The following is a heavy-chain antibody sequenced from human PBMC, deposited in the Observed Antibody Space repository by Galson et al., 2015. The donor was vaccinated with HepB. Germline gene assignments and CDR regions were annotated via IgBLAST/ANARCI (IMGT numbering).Heavy chain of an antibody. D-gene: IGHD3-22*01. CDR3: ARGPHKESPYYYDSSGAGFDY. V-gene: IGHV3-30-3*01. CDR2: ISYDGSNK. J-gene: IGHJ4*02. Sequence: SLRLSCAASGFTFSSYAMHWVRQAPGKGLEWVAVISYDGSNKYYADSVKGRFTISRDNSKNTLYLQMNSLRAEDTAVYYCARGPHKESPYYYDSSGAGFDYWGQGTLVTVSS. CDR1: GFTFSSYA.